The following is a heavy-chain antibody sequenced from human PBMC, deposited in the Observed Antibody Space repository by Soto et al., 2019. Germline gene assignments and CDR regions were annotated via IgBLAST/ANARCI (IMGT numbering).Heavy chain of an antibody. CDR1: GGSISSGGYY. J-gene: IGHJ6*02. Sequence: SETLSLTCTVSGGSISSGGYYWSWIRQHPGKGLEWIGYIYYSGSTYYNPSLKSRVTISVDTSKNQFSLKLSPVTAADTAVYYCARALGGLLWFGELFKYYGMDVWGQGTTVTVSS. CDR3: ARALGGLLWFGELFKYYGMDV. V-gene: IGHV4-31*03. D-gene: IGHD3-10*01. CDR2: IYYSGST.